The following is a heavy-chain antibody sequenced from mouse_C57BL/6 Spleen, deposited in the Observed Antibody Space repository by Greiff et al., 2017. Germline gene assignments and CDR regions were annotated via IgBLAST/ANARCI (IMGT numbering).Heavy chain of an antibody. CDR2: IYPGSGST. D-gene: IGHD2-4*01. J-gene: IGHJ3*01. CDR1: GYTFTSYW. Sequence: QVQLQQPGAEFVKPGASVKMSCKASGYTFTSYWITWVKQRPGQGLEWIGDIYPGSGSTNYNEKFKCKVTLTVDTSSSTAYMQLSSLTSEDSAVYYCARGDDSAWFAYWGQGTLVTVSA. V-gene: IGHV1-55*01. CDR3: ARGDDSAWFAY.